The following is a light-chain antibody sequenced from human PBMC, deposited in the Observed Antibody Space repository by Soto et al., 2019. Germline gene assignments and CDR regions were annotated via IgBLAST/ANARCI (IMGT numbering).Light chain of an antibody. CDR1: QSVSSN. V-gene: IGKV3-15*01. J-gene: IGKJ1*01. Sequence: MTHSPSPLSVSPGERATLSCSASQSVSSNLAWYQQKPGQAPRLLIYGASTRATGIPARFSGSGSGTEFTLTISSLQSEDFTVYYCQQYNNWPPWTVGQGTKVDI. CDR3: QQYNNWPPWT. CDR2: GAS.